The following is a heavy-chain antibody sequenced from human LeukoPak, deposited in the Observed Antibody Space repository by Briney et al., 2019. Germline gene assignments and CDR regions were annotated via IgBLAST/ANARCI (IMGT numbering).Heavy chain of an antibody. J-gene: IGHJ4*02. CDR1: GGTFSSYT. Sequence: SVKVSCKASGGTFSSYTISWVRQAPGQGLEWMGGIIPLFDTGNYAQKFQGRVTITTDESTTTAYMELSSLRYEDTAVYYCARGEFSMVRGAPDWGQGTLVTVSS. CDR3: ARGEFSMVRGAPD. D-gene: IGHD3-10*01. CDR2: IIPLFDTG. V-gene: IGHV1-69*05.